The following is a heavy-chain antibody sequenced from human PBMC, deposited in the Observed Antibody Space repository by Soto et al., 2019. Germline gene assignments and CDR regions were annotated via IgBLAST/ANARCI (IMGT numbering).Heavy chain of an antibody. CDR2: ISSSGSTI. V-gene: IGHV3-48*03. CDR1: GFTFSSYE. J-gene: IGHJ6*02. Sequence: SLRLSCAASGFTFSSYEMNWVRQAPGKGLEWVSYISSSGSTIYYADSVKGRFTISRDNAKNSLYLQMNSLRAEDTAVYYCARDRPSGRFLEWFHPYYGMDVWGQGTTVTVSS. D-gene: IGHD3-3*01. CDR3: ARDRPSGRFLEWFHPYYGMDV.